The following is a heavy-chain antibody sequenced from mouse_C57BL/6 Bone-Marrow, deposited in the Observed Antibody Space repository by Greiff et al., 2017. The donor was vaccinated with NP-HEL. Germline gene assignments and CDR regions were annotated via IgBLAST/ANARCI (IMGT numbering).Heavy chain of an antibody. Sequence: QVQLQQPGAELVKPGASVKLSCKASGYTFPSYWMHWVKPRPGRGLEWIGRIDPDSGGNQYNEKFKSKATLTVDKSSSTANTQLSSLTSEDSAVYYGARYSYGGSPWFAYWGQGTLVTVSA. D-gene: IGHD1-1*01. CDR2: IDPDSGGN. CDR1: GYTFPSYW. CDR3: ARYSYGGSPWFAY. J-gene: IGHJ3*01. V-gene: IGHV1-72*01.